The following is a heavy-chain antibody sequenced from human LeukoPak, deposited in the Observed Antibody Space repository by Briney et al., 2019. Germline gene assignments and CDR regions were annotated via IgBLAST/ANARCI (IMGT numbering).Heavy chain of an antibody. D-gene: IGHD2-2*01. CDR1: GGSISSYY. V-gene: IGHV4-59*01. CDR3: ARAARLMPYNWFDP. Sequence: SETLSLTCTVSGGSISSYYWSWIRQPPGKGPEWIGYIYYSGSTNYNPSLKSRVTISVDTSKNQFSLKLSSVTAADTAVYYCARAARLMPYNWFDPWGQGTLVTVSS. J-gene: IGHJ5*02. CDR2: IYYSGST.